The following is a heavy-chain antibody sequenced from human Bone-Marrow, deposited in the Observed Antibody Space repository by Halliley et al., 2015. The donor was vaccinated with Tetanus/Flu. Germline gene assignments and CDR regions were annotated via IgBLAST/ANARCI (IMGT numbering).Heavy chain of an antibody. Sequence: SLRLSCVGTGFTFSDYYMTWIRQAPGKGLEWISYISSGGGTISYPDSVRGRFTISRDNAKNSLFLQMISLRADDTAVYFCARTTYPNTYDIWGRGTMVTVSS. V-gene: IGHV3-11*01. D-gene: IGHD4-4*01. J-gene: IGHJ3*02. CDR2: ISSGGGTI. CDR1: GFTFSDYY. CDR3: ARTTYPNTYDI.